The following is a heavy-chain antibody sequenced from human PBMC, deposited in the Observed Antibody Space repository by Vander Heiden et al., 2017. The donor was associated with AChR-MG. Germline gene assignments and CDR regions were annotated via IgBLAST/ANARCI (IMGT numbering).Heavy chain of an antibody. CDR2: ISSSSSYI. J-gene: IGHJ6*02. CDR3: ASLYPDCSSTSCYLNYYYYYGMDV. V-gene: IGHV3-21*01. D-gene: IGHD2-2*01. Sequence: EVQLVESGGGLVKPGGSLRLSCAASGFTFSSYSMNWVRQAPGKGLEWVSSISSSSSYIYYADSVKGRFTISRDNAKNSLYLQMNSLRAEDTAVYYCASLYPDCSSTSCYLNYYYYYGMDVWGQGTTVTVSS. CDR1: GFTFSSYS.